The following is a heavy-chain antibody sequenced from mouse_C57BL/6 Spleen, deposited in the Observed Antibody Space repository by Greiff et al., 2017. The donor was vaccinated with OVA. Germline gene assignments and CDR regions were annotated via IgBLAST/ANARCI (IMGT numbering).Heavy chain of an antibody. CDR2: IDPSDSET. V-gene: IGHV1-52*01. CDR3: ARSGDGYYNY. Sequence: QVQLQQPGAELVRPGSSVKLSCKASGYTFTSYWMHWVKQRPIQGLEWIGNIDPSDSETHYNQKFKDKATLTVDKSSSTAYMQLSSLTSEDSAVYYCARSGDGYYNYWGQGTTLTVSS. CDR1: GYTFTSYW. J-gene: IGHJ2*01. D-gene: IGHD2-3*01.